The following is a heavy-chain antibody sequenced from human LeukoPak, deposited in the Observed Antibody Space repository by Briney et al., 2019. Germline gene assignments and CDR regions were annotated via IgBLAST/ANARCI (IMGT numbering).Heavy chain of an antibody. V-gene: IGHV3-48*03. CDR3: ARGSLGKYTSGDAFDI. D-gene: IGHD7-27*01. CDR2: ISSSGSTI. J-gene: IGHJ3*02. CDR1: GFTFSSYE. Sequence: GGSLRLSCAASGFTFSSYEMNWARQAPGKGLEWVSYISSSGSTIYYADSVKGRFTISRDNAKNSLYLQMNSLRAEDTAVYYCARGSLGKYTSGDAFDIWGQGTMVTVSS.